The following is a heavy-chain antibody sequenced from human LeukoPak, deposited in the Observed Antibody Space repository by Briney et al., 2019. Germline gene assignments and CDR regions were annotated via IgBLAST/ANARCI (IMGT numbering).Heavy chain of an antibody. Sequence: SETLSLTCAVYGGSFSGYYWSWIRQPPGKGLEWIGEINHSGSTNYNPSLKSRVTISVDTSKDQFSLKMSSVTAADTAVYYCARGGYSYGYAFDYWGQGTLVTVSS. V-gene: IGHV4-34*01. CDR3: ARGGYSYGYAFDY. J-gene: IGHJ4*02. CDR1: GGSFSGYY. CDR2: INHSGST. D-gene: IGHD5-18*01.